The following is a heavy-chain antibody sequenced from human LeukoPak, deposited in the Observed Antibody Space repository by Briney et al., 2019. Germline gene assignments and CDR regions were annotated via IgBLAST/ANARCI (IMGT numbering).Heavy chain of an antibody. CDR3: ARDGAKWLLLEYFQH. CDR1: GFTFSSYA. J-gene: IGHJ1*01. V-gene: IGHV3-48*01. CDR2: ISSSSSTI. Sequence: GRSLRLSCAASGFTFSSYAMHWVRQAPGKGLEWVSYISSSSSTIYYADSVKGRFTISRDNAKNSLYLQMNSLRAEDTAVYYCARDGAKWLLLEYFQHWGQGTLVTVSS. D-gene: IGHD3-22*01.